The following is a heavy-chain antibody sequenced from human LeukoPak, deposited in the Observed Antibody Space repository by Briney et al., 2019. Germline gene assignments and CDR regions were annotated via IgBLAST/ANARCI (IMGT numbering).Heavy chain of an antibody. CDR3: AKGISITIFGVVIKSEFDY. D-gene: IGHD3-3*01. CDR2: ISGSGGST. CDR1: GFTFSSYA. Sequence: PGGSLRLSCAASGFTFSSYAMSWVRQAPGKGLEWVSAISGSGGSTCYADSVKGRFTISRDNSKNTLYLQMNSLRAEDTAVYYCAKGISITIFGVVIKSEFDYWGQGTLVTVSS. V-gene: IGHV3-23*01. J-gene: IGHJ4*02.